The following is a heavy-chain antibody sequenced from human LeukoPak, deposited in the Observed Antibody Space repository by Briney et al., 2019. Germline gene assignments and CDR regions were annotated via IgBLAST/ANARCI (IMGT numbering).Heavy chain of an antibody. V-gene: IGHV4-39*01. J-gene: IGHJ5*02. D-gene: IGHD1-14*01. CDR2: IYYSGST. CDR1: GGSISSSSYY. CDR3: ASSRYLYNWFDP. Sequence: PSETLSLTCTVSGGSISSSSYYWGWIRQPPGKGLEWFVSIYYSGSTYYNPSLKSRVTISVDTSKNQFSLKLSSVTAADTAVYYCASSRYLYNWFDPWGQGTLVTVSS.